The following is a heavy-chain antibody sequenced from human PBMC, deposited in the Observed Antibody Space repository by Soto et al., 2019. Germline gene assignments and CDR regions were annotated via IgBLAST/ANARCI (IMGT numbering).Heavy chain of an antibody. CDR3: ARTSMQSRGYSYGHGGMDV. CDR2: IDPSDSYT. V-gene: IGHV5-10-1*01. D-gene: IGHD5-18*01. J-gene: IGHJ6*02. CDR1: GYSFTSYW. Sequence: PGESLTISCKGSGYSFTSYWIGWVRQMPGKGLEWMGRIDPSDSYTNYSPSFQGHVTISDDKSISTAYLQWSSLKASDTAMYYCARTSMQSRGYSYGHGGMDVWGQGTTVTVSS.